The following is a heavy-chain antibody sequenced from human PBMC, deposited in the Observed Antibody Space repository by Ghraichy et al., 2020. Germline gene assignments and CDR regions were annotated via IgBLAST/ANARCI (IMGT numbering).Heavy chain of an antibody. CDR1: GGSFSGYY. V-gene: IGHV4-34*01. CDR2: INHSGST. Sequence: SETLSLTCAVYGGSFSGYYWSWIRQPPGKGLEWIGEINHSGSTNYNPSLKSRVTISVDTSKNQFSLKLSSVTAADTAVYYCARGRYRKADTAMVAEKLSYFDYWGQGTLVTVSS. D-gene: IGHD5-18*01. J-gene: IGHJ4*02. CDR3: ARGRYRKADTAMVAEKLSYFDY.